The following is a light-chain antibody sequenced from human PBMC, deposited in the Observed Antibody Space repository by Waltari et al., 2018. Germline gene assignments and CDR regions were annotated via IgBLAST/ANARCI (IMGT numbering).Light chain of an antibody. CDR2: AAS. CDR3: QQSYGTPWT. V-gene: IGKV1-39*01. Sequence: DIQMTQSPSSLSASVGDRVTITCRASQRITNFLNWYQQKPGQAPNLLIYAASSLQSGVPSRFSGSGSGTVFTLAISSLKPEDFATYYCQQSYGTPWTFGQGTKVEVK. J-gene: IGKJ1*01. CDR1: QRITNF.